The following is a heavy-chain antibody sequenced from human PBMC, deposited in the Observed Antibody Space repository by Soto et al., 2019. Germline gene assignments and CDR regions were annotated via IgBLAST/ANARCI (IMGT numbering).Heavy chain of an antibody. CDR2: INPNSGGT. CDR3: ARDLGSTQIVPGDD. J-gene: IGHJ4*01. V-gene: IGHV1-2*04. CDR1: GYTFTGDY. Sequence: ASVKVSCKASGYTFTGDYMHWVRQAPGQGLEWMGWINPNSGGTNYAQKFQGWVTMTRDTSISTAYMELSRLRSDDTGVYYCARDLGSTQIVPGDDWGQRTLVTVSS. D-gene: IGHD6-6*01.